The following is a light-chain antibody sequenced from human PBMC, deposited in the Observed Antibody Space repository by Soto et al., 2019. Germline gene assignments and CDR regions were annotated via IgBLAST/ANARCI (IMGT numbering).Light chain of an antibody. CDR3: LLSYSGALVV. CDR2: DTS. Sequence: QAVVTQEPSLTVSPGGTVTLTCGSSTGAVTSGHYPYWFQQKPGQAPRTLIYDTSNKHSWTPARFSGSLLGGKAALTLSGAQPEDEAEYYCLLSYSGALVVFGGGTQVTVL. V-gene: IGLV7-46*01. CDR1: TGAVTSGHY. J-gene: IGLJ2*01.